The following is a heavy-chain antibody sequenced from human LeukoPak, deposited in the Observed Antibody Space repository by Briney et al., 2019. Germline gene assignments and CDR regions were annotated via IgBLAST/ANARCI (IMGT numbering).Heavy chain of an antibody. D-gene: IGHD3-22*01. CDR1: SGSISNFH. V-gene: IGHV4-4*07. CDR2: IFTSGST. Sequence: PSETLSLTCSVSSGSISNFHWSWIRQPAGKGLEWIGRIFTSGSTNYNPSLKSRVTISVDTSKNQFSLKLSSVTAADTAVYYCARDSYDSSGYYQFYYYYMDVWGKGTTVTVSS. J-gene: IGHJ6*03. CDR3: ARDSYDSSGYYQFYYYYMDV.